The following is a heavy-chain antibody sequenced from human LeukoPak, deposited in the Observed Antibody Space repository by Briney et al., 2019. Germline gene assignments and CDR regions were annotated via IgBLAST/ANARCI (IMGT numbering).Heavy chain of an antibody. CDR3: ASVDTAMVSFDY. V-gene: IGHV3-30*03. CDR1: GFTFSRYG. J-gene: IGHJ4*02. CDR2: ISYDGSNK. D-gene: IGHD5-18*01. Sequence: GGSLRLSCAASGFTFSRYGMHWVRQAPGKGLEWVAVISYDGSNKYYEDSVKGRFTISRDNSKNTLYLQMNSLRAEDTAVYYCASVDTAMVSFDYWGQGTLVTVSS.